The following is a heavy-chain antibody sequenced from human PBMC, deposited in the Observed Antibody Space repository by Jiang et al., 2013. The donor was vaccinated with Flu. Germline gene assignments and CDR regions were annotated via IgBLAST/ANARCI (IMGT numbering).Heavy chain of an antibody. CDR1: GFSFSSMK. Sequence: ASGFSFSSMKWNWVRQAPGKGLEWVSYISSSGSTRYYTDSVRGRFTISRDNAKNSLYLQINSLRAEDTAAYYCARGWNSGVHFDYWGQGSLVTVSA. D-gene: IGHD1/OR15-1a*01. CDR3: ARGWNSGVHFDY. CDR2: ISSSGSTR. J-gene: IGHJ4*02. V-gene: IGHV3-48*03.